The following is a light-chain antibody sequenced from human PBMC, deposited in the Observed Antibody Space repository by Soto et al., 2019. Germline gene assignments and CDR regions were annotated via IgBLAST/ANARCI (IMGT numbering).Light chain of an antibody. V-gene: IGLV7-46*01. CDR3: LLSYSGARLYV. CDR2: DTS. Sequence: QAVVTQEPSLTVSPGGTVTLTCGSSTGTVTSGHYPYWFQQKPGQAPRALIYDTSNKHSWTPARVSGSLLGGKAALTLSGAQPEDEAEYYCLLSYSGARLYVFGTGTKLTVL. J-gene: IGLJ1*01. CDR1: TGTVTSGHY.